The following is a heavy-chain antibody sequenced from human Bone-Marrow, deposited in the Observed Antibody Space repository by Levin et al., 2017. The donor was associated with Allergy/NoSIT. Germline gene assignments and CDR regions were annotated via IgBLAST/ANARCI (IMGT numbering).Heavy chain of an antibody. J-gene: IGHJ4*02. CDR3: ARDLHADRYCSGGSCLVPFDY. V-gene: IGHV1-2*02. CDR2: INPNSGGT. CDR1: GYTFTGYY. Sequence: ASVKVSCKASGYTFTGYYMHWVRQAPGQGLEWMGWINPNSGGTNYAQKFQGRVTMTRDTSISTAYMELSRLRSDDTAVYYCARDLHADRYCSGGSCLVPFDYWGQGTLVTVSS. D-gene: IGHD2-15*01.